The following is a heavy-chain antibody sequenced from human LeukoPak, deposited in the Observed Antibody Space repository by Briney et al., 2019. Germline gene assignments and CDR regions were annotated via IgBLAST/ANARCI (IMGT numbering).Heavy chain of an antibody. Sequence: GGSLRLSCVASGFTFSSYAMHWVRQAPGKELEWAAVISYDGSNKYYADSVKGRFTISRDNSKNTLYLQMDSLRAEDTAVSYCARGGPYDILTGDDYYYYGMDVWGQGTTVTVSS. D-gene: IGHD3-9*01. CDR1: GFTFSSYA. CDR3: ARGGPYDILTGDDYYYYGMDV. CDR2: ISYDGSNK. V-gene: IGHV3-30-3*01. J-gene: IGHJ6*02.